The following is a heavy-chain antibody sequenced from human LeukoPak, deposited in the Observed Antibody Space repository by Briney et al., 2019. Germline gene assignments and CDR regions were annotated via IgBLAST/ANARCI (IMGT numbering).Heavy chain of an antibody. CDR1: GFTVSSNY. Sequence: GGSLRLSCAAPGFTVSSNYMSWVRQAPGKGLEWVSVIYSGGSTYYADSVKGRFTISRDNSKNTLYLQMNSLRAEDTAVYYCARVDSNGWYYYYGMDVWGQGTTVTVSS. V-gene: IGHV3-66*01. J-gene: IGHJ6*02. D-gene: IGHD6-19*01. CDR2: IYSGGST. CDR3: ARVDSNGWYYYYGMDV.